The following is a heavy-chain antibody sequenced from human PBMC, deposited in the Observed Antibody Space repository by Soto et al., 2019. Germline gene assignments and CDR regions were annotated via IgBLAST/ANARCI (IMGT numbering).Heavy chain of an antibody. CDR3: ARGDTIFGVVPRGGYYYGMDV. V-gene: IGHV4-34*01. D-gene: IGHD3-3*01. CDR2: INHSGST. Sequence: SETLSLTCAVYGGSFSVYYWSWIRHPPGKGLEWIGEINHSGSTNYNPSLKSRVTISVDTSKNQFSLKLSSVTAADTAVYYCARGDTIFGVVPRGGYYYGMDVWGQGTTVTVSS. CDR1: GGSFSVYY. J-gene: IGHJ6*02.